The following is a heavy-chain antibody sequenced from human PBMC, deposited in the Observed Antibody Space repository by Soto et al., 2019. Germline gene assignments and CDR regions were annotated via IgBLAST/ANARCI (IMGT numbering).Heavy chain of an antibody. J-gene: IGHJ6*02. CDR1: GGTFSSYA. Sequence: SVKVSCKASGGTFSSYAISCVRQAPEQGLEWMGGIIPIFGTANYAQKFQGRVTITADESTSTAYMELSSLRSEDTAVYYCARDQGIAVAGHYYYYGMDVWGQGTTVTVSS. D-gene: IGHD6-19*01. CDR2: IIPIFGTA. CDR3: ARDQGIAVAGHYYYYGMDV. V-gene: IGHV1-69*13.